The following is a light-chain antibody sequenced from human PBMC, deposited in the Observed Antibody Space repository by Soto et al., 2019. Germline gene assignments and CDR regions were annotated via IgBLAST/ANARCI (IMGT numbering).Light chain of an antibody. Sequence: EIVMTQSPATLSVSPGERATLSCRASQSVSSNLAWYQQKPGQAPRLLNYGASTRATGIRARFSGSGSGTEFTLTISSLQSEDFAVYYCQQYNNWPRTFGPGTKLEIK. J-gene: IGKJ2*01. CDR1: QSVSSN. CDR3: QQYNNWPRT. V-gene: IGKV3-15*01. CDR2: GAS.